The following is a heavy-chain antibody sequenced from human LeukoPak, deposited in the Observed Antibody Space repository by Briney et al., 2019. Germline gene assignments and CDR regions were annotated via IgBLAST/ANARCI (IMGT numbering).Heavy chain of an antibody. J-gene: IGHJ6*02. CDR2: IVVGGGNT. Sequence: SVKVSCKASGFTFTSSAMQWVRQARGQRLEWIGWIVVGGGNTNYAQKFQERVTITRDMSTSTAYMELSSLRSEDTAVYYCATNVAATGYYYGMDVWGQGTTVTVSS. CDR3: ATNVAATGYYYGMDV. V-gene: IGHV1-58*02. D-gene: IGHD2-15*01. CDR1: GFTFTSSA.